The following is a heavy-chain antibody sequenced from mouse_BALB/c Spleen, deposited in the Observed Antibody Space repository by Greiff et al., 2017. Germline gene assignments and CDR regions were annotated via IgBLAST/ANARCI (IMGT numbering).Heavy chain of an antibody. CDR2: INPSTGYT. J-gene: IGHJ4*01. V-gene: IGHV1-7*01. Sequence: VQRVESGAELAKPGASVKMSCKASGYTFTSYWMHWVKQRPGQGLEWIGYINPSTGYTEYNQKFKDKATLTADKSSSTAYMQLSSLTSEDSAVYYCARNEGHAMDYWGQGTSVTVSS. CDR3: ARNEGHAMDY. CDR1: GYTFTSYW.